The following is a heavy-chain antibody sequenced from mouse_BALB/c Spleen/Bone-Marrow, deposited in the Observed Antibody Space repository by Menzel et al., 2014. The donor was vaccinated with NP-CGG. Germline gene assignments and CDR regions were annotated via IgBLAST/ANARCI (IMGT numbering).Heavy chain of an antibody. Sequence: EVQRVESGGGLVQPGGSRKLSCAASGFTFSSFAMHWIRQAPEKGLEWVAFISSGSNIIHYADTVKGRSTISRDNPKNTLFLQMTSLRSEDTAMYYCGRGDYWGQGTTLTVSS. CDR2: ISSGSNII. J-gene: IGHJ2*01. CDR1: GFTFSSFA. V-gene: IGHV5-17*02. CDR3: GRGDY.